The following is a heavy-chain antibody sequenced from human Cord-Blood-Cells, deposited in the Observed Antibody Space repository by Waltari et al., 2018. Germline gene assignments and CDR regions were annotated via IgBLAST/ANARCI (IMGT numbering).Heavy chain of an antibody. CDR3: ARDHRTGTRGYYYYYMDV. J-gene: IGHJ6*03. D-gene: IGHD1-7*01. Sequence: QVQLVQSGAEVKKPGSSVKVSCKASGGTFSSYAISWVRQAPGQGLEWMGRIIPILGRANYAQKFQGRVTSTADKSTSTAYMELSSLRSEDTAVYYCARDHRTGTRGYYYYYMDVWGKGTTVTVSS. CDR1: GGTFSSYA. V-gene: IGHV1-69*09. CDR2: IIPILGRA.